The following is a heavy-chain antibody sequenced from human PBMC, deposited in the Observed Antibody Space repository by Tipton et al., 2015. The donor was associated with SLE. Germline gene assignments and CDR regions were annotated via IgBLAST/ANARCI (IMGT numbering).Heavy chain of an antibody. J-gene: IGHJ4*02. CDR1: GYSISSGYY. V-gene: IGHV4-38-2*01. Sequence: TLSLTCAVSGYSISSGYYWGWIRQPPGKGLEWIATIFHTGSTYYNPSLKSRVTISVDTSKNQFSLGVSSVIAAATAGYYCARMFRAASGGCDHWGQGTRVTVSP. D-gene: IGHD6-13*01. CDR2: IFHTGST. CDR3: ARMFRAASGGCDH.